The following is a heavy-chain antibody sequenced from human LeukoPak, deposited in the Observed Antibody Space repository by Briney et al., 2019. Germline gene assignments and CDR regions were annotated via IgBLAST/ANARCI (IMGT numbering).Heavy chain of an antibody. J-gene: IGHJ6*03. CDR1: GGSISNNY. D-gene: IGHD3-10*01. Sequence: PSETLSLTCSVSGGSISNNYWNWIRQPAGEGLEWIGRIYSSGSTHYNPSLKSRVTVSIDTSKNQFSLKLSSVTAADTAVYYCARGELYYYYMDVWGKGTTVTVSS. V-gene: IGHV4-4*07. CDR3: ARGELYYYYMDV. CDR2: IYSSGST.